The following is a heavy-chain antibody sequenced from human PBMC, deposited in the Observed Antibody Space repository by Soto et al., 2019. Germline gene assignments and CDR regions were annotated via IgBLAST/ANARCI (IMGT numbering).Heavy chain of an antibody. CDR2: ISAYNGNT. CDR1: GYTFTSYG. V-gene: IGHV1-18*01. J-gene: IGHJ6*02. CDR3: ARDPGLLWFGELLGAGYYGMDV. Sequence: QVQLVQSGAEVRKPGASVKVSCKASGYTFTSYGISWVRQAPGQGLEWMGWISAYNGNTNYAQKLQGRVTMTTDTSTSTAYMELRSLRSDDTAVYYCARDPGLLWFGELLGAGYYGMDVWGQGTTVTVSS. D-gene: IGHD3-10*01.